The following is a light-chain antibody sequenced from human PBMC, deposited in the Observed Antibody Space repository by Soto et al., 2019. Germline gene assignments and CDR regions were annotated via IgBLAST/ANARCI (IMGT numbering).Light chain of an antibody. CDR1: QSVSGW. V-gene: IGKV1-5*01. Sequence: DIQITQSPSTLSASVGDTVSVTCRASQSVSGWLAWYQQKPGEAPKPLIYDASALPRGVPSRFSGSGSGTKFTLTIASLQPDDSATYYCQQYETFSGTFGPGTKVDIK. CDR2: DAS. J-gene: IGKJ1*01. CDR3: QQYETFSGT.